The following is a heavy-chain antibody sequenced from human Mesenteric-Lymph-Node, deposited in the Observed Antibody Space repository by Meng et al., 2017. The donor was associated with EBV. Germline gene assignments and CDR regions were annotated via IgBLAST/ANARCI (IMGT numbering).Heavy chain of an antibody. Sequence: QPQLQESGPGLVKPSETLSLTCSMSGGAISSDLWGWIRQPPGKGLEWIGDSGRSNYNPSLKSRVTISVDTSKNQFSLKLSSVTAADTAVYYCARRLHYYGCLGSWSQGTLVTVSS. V-gene: IGHV4-39*01. CDR3: ARRLHYYGCLGS. CDR2: SGRS. CDR1: GGAISSDL. D-gene: IGHD3-10*01. J-gene: IGHJ4*02.